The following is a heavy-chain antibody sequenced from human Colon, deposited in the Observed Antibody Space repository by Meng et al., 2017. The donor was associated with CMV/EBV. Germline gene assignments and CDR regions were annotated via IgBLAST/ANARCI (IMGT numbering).Heavy chain of an antibody. CDR3: ARHNSYGSGSYYEHIYDY. CDR2: INPHSGGT. V-gene: IGHV1-2*02. Sequence: ASVQVSCKASGYIFTDFYMYWVRQAPGQGLEWMGWINPHSGGTDYAQRFQGRVTMTRDTSITTAYMELSRLTSDDTAVYYCARHNSYGSGSYYEHIYDYWGQGTLVTVSS. D-gene: IGHD3-10*01. J-gene: IGHJ4*02. CDR1: GYIFTDFY.